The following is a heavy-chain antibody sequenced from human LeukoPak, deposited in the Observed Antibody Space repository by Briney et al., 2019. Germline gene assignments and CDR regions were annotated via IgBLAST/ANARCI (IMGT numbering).Heavy chain of an antibody. Sequence: SEILSLTCSVSGDSISFHFWSWIRQPPGKGLEWIGHTYYGGSTDYYPSLASRVTVSADTSKNQFSLKLSSVTAADTAVYYCATLGRAAGNAFDIWGQGTVVIVSS. CDR3: ATLGRAAGNAFDI. D-gene: IGHD1-26*01. CDR1: GDSISFHF. V-gene: IGHV4-59*11. CDR2: TYYGGST. J-gene: IGHJ3*02.